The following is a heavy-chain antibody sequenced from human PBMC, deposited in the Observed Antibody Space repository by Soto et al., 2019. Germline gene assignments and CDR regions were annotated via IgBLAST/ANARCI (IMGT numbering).Heavy chain of an antibody. D-gene: IGHD1-7*01. CDR1: GYTFTSYG. V-gene: IGHV1-18*01. CDR3: ARVITGTTFYYDYGMDV. CDR2: ISAYNGNT. J-gene: IGHJ6*02. Sequence: QVQLVQSGAEVKKPGASVKVSCKASGYTFTSYGINWVRQAPGQGLEWMGWISAYNGNTNYAQKLQGRVTMTTDTSTSTAYMELRRLRSDDTAVYYCARVITGTTFYYDYGMDVWGQGTTVTVSS.